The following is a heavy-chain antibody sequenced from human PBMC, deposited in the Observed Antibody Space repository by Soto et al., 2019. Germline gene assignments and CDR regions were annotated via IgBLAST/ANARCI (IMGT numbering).Heavy chain of an antibody. CDR1: RFTFSNYA. V-gene: IGHV3-30-3*01. D-gene: IGHD2-21*01. CDR2: VSHDGNNQ. J-gene: IGHJ2*01. Sequence: QVQLVESGGGVVQPGRSLRLSCAVSRFTFSNYAMHWVRQAPGKGLEWVAIVSHDGNNQYYADSAKGRFTISRDNSENPLYLQMNSLRTEDTAVFYCARDGATQMWRPWYFDLWGRGTLVTVSS. CDR3: ARDGATQMWRPWYFDL.